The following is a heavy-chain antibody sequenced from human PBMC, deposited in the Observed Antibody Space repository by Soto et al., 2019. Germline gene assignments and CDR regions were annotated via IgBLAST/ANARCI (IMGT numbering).Heavy chain of an antibody. V-gene: IGHV3-74*01. CDR3: VRTSLVVAAATREGY. CDR2: INSDGSST. D-gene: IGHD2-15*01. Sequence: EVQLVESGGGLVQPGESLRLSCAASGFTFSSYWMHWVRQAPGKGLVWVSRINSDGSSTSYAGSVKGRFTISRDNAKNTLYLQMNSLRAEATAVYYCVRTSLVVAAATREGYWGQGTLVTVSS. CDR1: GFTFSSYW. J-gene: IGHJ4*02.